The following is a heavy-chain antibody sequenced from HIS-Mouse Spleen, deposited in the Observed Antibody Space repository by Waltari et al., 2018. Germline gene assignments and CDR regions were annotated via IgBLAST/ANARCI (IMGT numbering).Heavy chain of an antibody. V-gene: IGHV4-39*07. CDR1: GRSISSRSSY. D-gene: IGHD6-13*01. Sequence: QLQLQESGPGLVKPSETLSLPCTVSGRSISSRSSYWGWIRQPPGKGLEWIGSIYYSGSTYYNPSLKSRVTISVDTSKNQFSLKLSSVTAADTAVYYCAREIPYSSSWYDWYFDLWGRGTLVTVSS. CDR2: IYYSGST. J-gene: IGHJ2*01. CDR3: AREIPYSSSWYDWYFDL.